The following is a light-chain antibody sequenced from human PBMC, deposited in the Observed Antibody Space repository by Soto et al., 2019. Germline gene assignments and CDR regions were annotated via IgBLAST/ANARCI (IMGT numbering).Light chain of an antibody. CDR1: QSVNSN. CDR2: GAS. CDR3: QQYKDWPPRT. J-gene: IGKJ1*01. Sequence: EIVMTQSPATLSVSPGERVTLSCRASQSVNSNLAWYQQKPGQAPRLLIYGASTRATTIPARFSGSGSGTEYTLTISSLQPEDFAVYYCQQYKDWPPRTFGQGTKVEIK. V-gene: IGKV3-15*01.